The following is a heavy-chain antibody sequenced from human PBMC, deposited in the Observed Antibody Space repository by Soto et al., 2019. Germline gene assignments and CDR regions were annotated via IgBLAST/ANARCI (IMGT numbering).Heavy chain of an antibody. Sequence: QVQLVESGGGLVKPGGSLRLSCAASGFIFSDYYMHWIRKAPGKGLEWVSYISSSGDYTNYADSVKGRVTVSRDNAKNPLYLQMSSLRAEDTAVYYCARDRDTMMRGVYQHWGQGTLVTVSS. CDR3: ARDRDTMMRGVYQH. D-gene: IGHD3-10*01. CDR2: ISSSGDYT. V-gene: IGHV3-11*05. J-gene: IGHJ1*01. CDR1: GFIFSDYY.